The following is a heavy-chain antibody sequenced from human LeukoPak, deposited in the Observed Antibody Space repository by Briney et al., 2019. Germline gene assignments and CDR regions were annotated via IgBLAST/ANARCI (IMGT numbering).Heavy chain of an antibody. Sequence: GASVKVSCKASGYTFTGYYMHWVRQAPGQGLEWMGWINPNSGGTNYAQKFQGRVTMTRDTSISTAYMELSRLRSDDTAVYYCARDPTSWFGESKSWFDPWGQGTLVTVSS. CDR2: INPNSGGT. CDR1: GYTFTGYY. CDR3: ARDPTSWFGESKSWFDP. J-gene: IGHJ5*02. V-gene: IGHV1-2*02. D-gene: IGHD3-10*01.